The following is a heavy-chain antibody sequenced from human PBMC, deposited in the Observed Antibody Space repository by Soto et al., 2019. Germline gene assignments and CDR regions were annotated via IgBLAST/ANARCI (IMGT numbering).Heavy chain of an antibody. J-gene: IGHJ4*02. CDR2: INPNGGGT. CDR3: ARAVHTMIQGVRFRVDQ. Sequence: ASVKVSCKASGYTFTAYYIHWVRQAPGQGLEWMGWINPNGGGTNYAQRFQGRVTMTRDTSINTAYMELTRLTSDDTAVYYCARAVHTMIQGVRFRVDQWGQGALVTV. V-gene: IGHV1-2*02. D-gene: IGHD3-10*01. CDR1: GYTFTAYY.